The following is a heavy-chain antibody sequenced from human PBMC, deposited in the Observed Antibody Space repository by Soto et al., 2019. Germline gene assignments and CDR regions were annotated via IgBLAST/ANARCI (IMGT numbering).Heavy chain of an antibody. D-gene: IGHD6-13*01. J-gene: IGHJ4*02. V-gene: IGHV3-30-3*01. CDR1: GFTFISYT. Sequence: QMQLVESGGGVVQPGRSLRLSCAASGFTFISYTMHWVRQAPGKGLEWVAVISYDGSNQYYADSVQGRFTISRDNSQNTLFLQMNSLRPEDTAVYYCARDPTVTTWYSSAEKDYWGQGTLVTVSS. CDR2: ISYDGSNQ. CDR3: ARDPTVTTWYSSAEKDY.